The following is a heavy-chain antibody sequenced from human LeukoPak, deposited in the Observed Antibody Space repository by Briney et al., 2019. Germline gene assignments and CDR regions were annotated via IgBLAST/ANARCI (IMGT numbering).Heavy chain of an antibody. CDR1: GFTFSSHW. CDR2: INEDGSEK. CDR3: ARGRVAGSPSAFDY. V-gene: IGHV3-7*03. J-gene: IGHJ4*02. Sequence: GGSLRLSCAASGFTFSSHWMTWVRQAPGKGLEWVANINEDGSEKYYVDAVKGRFTMSRDNAKNSLFLQMNSLRAEDTAVYYCARGRVAGSPSAFDYWGQGTLVTVSS. D-gene: IGHD6-19*01.